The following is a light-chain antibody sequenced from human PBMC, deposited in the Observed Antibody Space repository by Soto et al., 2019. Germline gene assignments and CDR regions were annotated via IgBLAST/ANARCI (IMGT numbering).Light chain of an antibody. CDR3: QQYNSRT. CDR2: DAS. V-gene: IGKV1-5*01. J-gene: IGKJ1*01. CDR1: QSISSW. Sequence: DIQMTQSPSTLSASVGDRVTITCRASQSISSWLAWYQQKPGKAPKLLIYDASSLESVVPSRFSGSGSGTEFTLTIRSLQPDDFATYYCQQYNSRTFGQGTKVEIK.